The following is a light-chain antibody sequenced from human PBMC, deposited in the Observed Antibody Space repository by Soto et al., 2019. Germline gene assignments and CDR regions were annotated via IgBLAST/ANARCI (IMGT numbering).Light chain of an antibody. J-gene: IGKJ1*01. CDR1: QGISIY. CDR3: HQYYTRPPT. Sequence: DLQMTQSPSSLSASLGDRVTITCRASQGISIYLAWLQQKPGKAPNSLIYAASSLQTGVPSRFSGSGSGTEFTLTIDNLQPEDFATYYCHQYYTRPPTFGQGTKVEIK. V-gene: IGKV1-16*01. CDR2: AAS.